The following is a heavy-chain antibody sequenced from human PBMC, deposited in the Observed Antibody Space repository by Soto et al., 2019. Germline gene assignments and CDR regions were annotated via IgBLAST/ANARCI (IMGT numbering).Heavy chain of an antibody. D-gene: IGHD1-26*01. CDR2: INPNSGGK. CDR1: VYVITGCY. J-gene: IGHJ6*02. Sequence: SVKVSCKESVYVITGCYICCVQHAPGQGLEWMGWINPNSGGKNYAQKFQGRVTMTRDTSISTAYMELSRLRSDDTAVYYCARTFGATSWYYYYYGMDVWGQGTTVTVS. V-gene: IGHV1-2*02. CDR3: ARTFGATSWYYYYYGMDV.